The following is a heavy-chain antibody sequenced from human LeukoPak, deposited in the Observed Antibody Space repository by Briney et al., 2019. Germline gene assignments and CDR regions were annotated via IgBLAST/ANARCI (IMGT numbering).Heavy chain of an antibody. CDR2: ISSDGRDT. Sequence: GGSLRLSCAASGFTFSSHWMHWVRQAPGKGLVWVSGISSDGRDTRYAASVKGRFTISRTNAKNTSYGHRNSLRPEDTALNCCGRVSSWYVDYWGQGTLVTVSS. V-gene: IGHV3-74*01. D-gene: IGHD6-13*01. CDR3: GRVSSWYVDY. J-gene: IGHJ4*02. CDR1: GFTFSSHW.